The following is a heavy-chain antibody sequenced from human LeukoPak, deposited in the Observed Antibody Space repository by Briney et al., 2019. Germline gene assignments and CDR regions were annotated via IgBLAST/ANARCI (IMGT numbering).Heavy chain of an antibody. Sequence: PGGSLRLSCAASGFTFSSYWMSWVRQAPGKGLEWVANIKQDGSEKYYVDSVKGRFTISRDNAKNSLYLQMNSLRAEDTAVYYCARVADGYNIGDFDYWGQGTLVTVSS. CDR2: IKQDGSEK. V-gene: IGHV3-7*01. J-gene: IGHJ4*02. CDR1: GFTFSSYW. D-gene: IGHD5-24*01. CDR3: ARVADGYNIGDFDY.